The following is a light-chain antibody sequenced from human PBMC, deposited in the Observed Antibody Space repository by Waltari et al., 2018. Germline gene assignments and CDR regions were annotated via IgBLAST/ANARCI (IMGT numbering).Light chain of an antibody. CDR3: QQYYNYPRT. J-gene: IGKJ1*01. CDR1: QGISSY. CDR2: AAS. V-gene: IGKV1-8*01. Sequence: RMTQSPSSLSASAGDRVTITCRASQGISSYLAWYQQKPEKPPKLLIYAASSLQSGVPSGFSGSGSGTDFTLTISCLQSEDFATYYCQQYYNYPRTFGQGTKVEIK.